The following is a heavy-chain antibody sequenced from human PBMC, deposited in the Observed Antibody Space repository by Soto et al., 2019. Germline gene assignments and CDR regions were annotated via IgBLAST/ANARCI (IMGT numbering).Heavy chain of an antibody. CDR2: ISNSGDNT. Sequence: EVQLLESGGGLVQPGGSLRLSCAASGFTFNNYALSWVRQAPGKGLEWVSSISNSGDNTYYADSVNGRFTISRDNSKNTMYLQMNSLRAEDTAVYYCANVHMQAALAWFDPWGQGTLATVSS. CDR1: GFTFNNYA. D-gene: IGHD6-13*01. V-gene: IGHV3-23*01. CDR3: ANVHMQAALAWFDP. J-gene: IGHJ5*02.